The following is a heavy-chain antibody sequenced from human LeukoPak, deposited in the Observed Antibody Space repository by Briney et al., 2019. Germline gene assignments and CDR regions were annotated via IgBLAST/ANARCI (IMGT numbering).Heavy chain of an antibody. CDR3: TTDPITYYYDISGYYYDAFDI. D-gene: IGHD3-22*01. Sequence: GGSLRLSCAASGFTFSNAWMSWVRQAPGKGLEWVGRIKSKTDGGTTDYAAPVKGRFTISRDDSKNTLYLQMNSLKTEDTAVYYCTTDPITYYYDISGYYYDAFDIWGQGTMVTVSS. CDR1: GFTFSNAW. V-gene: IGHV3-15*01. J-gene: IGHJ3*02. CDR2: IKSKTDGGTT.